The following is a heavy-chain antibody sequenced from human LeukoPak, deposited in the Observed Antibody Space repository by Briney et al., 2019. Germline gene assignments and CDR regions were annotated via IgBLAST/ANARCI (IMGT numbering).Heavy chain of an antibody. J-gene: IGHJ4*02. V-gene: IGHV4-30-4*07. Sequence: SETLSLTCAVSGGSISTGAFSWYWLRQTPGQGPERIGYIYSSGSSYYNPSLQSRFIISVDTSKNQLSLRVTSVTAADTAVYYCASFRTNDDYYFDYWGQGTLVTVSS. CDR1: GGSISTGAFS. D-gene: IGHD2-8*01. CDR3: ASFRTNDDYYFDY. CDR2: IYSSGSS.